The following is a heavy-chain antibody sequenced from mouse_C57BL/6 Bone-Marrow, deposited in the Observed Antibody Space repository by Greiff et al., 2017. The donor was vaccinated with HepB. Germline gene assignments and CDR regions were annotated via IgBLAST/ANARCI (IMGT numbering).Heavy chain of an antibody. J-gene: IGHJ4*01. CDR1: GYTFTSYW. CDR3: ARGKGFITTVVHHYYAMDY. CDR2: IYPSDSET. Sequence: VQLQQPGAELVRPGSSVKLSCKASGYTFTSYWMDWVKQRPGQGLEWIGNIYPSDSETYYNQKFKDKATLTVDKSSSTAYMQLSSLTSEDSAVYYCARGKGFITTVVHHYYAMDYWGQGTSVTVSS. V-gene: IGHV1-61*01. D-gene: IGHD1-1*01.